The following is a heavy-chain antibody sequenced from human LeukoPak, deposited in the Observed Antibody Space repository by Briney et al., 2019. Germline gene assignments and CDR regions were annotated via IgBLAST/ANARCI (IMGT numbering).Heavy chain of an antibody. Sequence: PGGSLRLSCAASGFTFSSYCMNWVRQAPGKGLEWVSSISSSSSYIYYADSVKGRFTISRDNAKNSLYLQMNSLRAEDTAVYYCARGWRVAARHYYYYYMDVWGKGTTVTVSS. CDR3: ARGWRVAARHYYYYYMDV. V-gene: IGHV3-21*01. J-gene: IGHJ6*03. CDR2: ISSSSSYI. D-gene: IGHD6-6*01. CDR1: GFTFSSYC.